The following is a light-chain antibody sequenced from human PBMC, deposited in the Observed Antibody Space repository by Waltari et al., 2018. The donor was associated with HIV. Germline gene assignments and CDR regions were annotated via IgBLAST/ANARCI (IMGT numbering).Light chain of an antibody. J-gene: IGLJ2*01. Sequence: QSALTQPGSVSGSPGQSITISCTGPSHDIGNYNLVSWYQQHPGKAPKLMIYEVTNRPSGVPDRFSGSKSGNTASLTISDLRTEDETNYYCASFTKDFTVVFGGGTKVTVL. CDR3: ASFTKDFTVV. V-gene: IGLV2-14*02. CDR1: SHDIGNYNL. CDR2: EVT.